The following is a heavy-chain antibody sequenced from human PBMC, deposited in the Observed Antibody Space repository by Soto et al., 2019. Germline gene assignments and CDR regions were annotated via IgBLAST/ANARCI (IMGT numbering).Heavy chain of an antibody. CDR2: IIPIFPTP. J-gene: IGHJ6*02. CDR1: GGTFRTNA. Sequence: QVQLVQSGAEVKKPGSSVKISCKASGGTFRTNAFSWVRQAPGQGLEWMGGIIPIFPTPDYPQKFQGRVTITADESTTTTYMELSSLRTEDTATYYCAKDKHRQQFGGNYYDIIDVWGQGTTVTVSS. V-gene: IGHV1-69*12. D-gene: IGHD3-10*01. CDR3: AKDKHRQQFGGNYYDIIDV.